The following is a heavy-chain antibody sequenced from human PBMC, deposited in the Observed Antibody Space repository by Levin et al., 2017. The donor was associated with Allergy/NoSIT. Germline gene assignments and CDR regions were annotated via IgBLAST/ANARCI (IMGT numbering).Heavy chain of an antibody. V-gene: IGHV1-69*01. Sequence: TGGSLRLSCKASGGTFHTYAFSWVRQAPGHGLEWLGGIIPIFSTTNYAQRLQGRVTITADESTRIVYMELSSLRSEDTAVYYCARGVTTVNSSPGAFDIWGQGTMVTVSS. CDR1: GGTFHTYA. J-gene: IGHJ3*02. D-gene: IGHD4-11*01. CDR2: IIPIFSTT. CDR3: ARGVTTVNSSPGAFDI.